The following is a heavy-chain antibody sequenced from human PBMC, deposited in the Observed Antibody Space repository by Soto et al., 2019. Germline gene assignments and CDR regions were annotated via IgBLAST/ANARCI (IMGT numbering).Heavy chain of an antibody. J-gene: IGHJ5*02. D-gene: IGHD2-15*01. Sequence: QVPLVQSGAEVKKPGASVKVSCKASGYTFTDFGINWVRQAPGHGLEWMEWISGYNSNTKHAQKVQGRVTTTTDTPTNTADMELRRLRSDDTAVYYWARAGQFGPLPLRYCSGGSCYAWGQGTLVTVSS. CDR2: ISGYNSNT. CDR1: GYTFTDFG. CDR3: ARAGQFGPLPLRYCSGGSCYA. V-gene: IGHV1-18*01.